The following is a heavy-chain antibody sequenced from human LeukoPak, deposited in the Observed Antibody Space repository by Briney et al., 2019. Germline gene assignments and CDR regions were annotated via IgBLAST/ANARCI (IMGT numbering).Heavy chain of an antibody. Sequence: GGSLRLSCVASGLNFGGSAMHWVRQAPGKGLEWVSRISADGGSAFSADSVKGRFSISRDNSKNSLYLQMDSLRSEDTAMYSCAKASGEFDYWGQGTLVVVSS. CDR3: AKASGEFDY. D-gene: IGHD1-14*01. CDR1: GLNFGGSA. CDR2: ISADGGSA. V-gene: IGHV3-43*02. J-gene: IGHJ4*02.